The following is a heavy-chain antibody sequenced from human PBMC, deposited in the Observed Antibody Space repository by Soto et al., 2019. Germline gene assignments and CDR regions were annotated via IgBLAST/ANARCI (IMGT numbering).Heavy chain of an antibody. CDR3: SRQGFGELHGLVDV. D-gene: IGHD3-10*01. J-gene: IGHJ6*02. CDR1: GGSLRSYY. Sequence: QVQLQESGPRLVKPSETLSLTCTVSGGSLRSYYCSWFRQPPGKGLEWVGYINYSGGTFYNHSLKSRVTMSVETSNNQYSLMVNSVTATATAVYYCSRQGFGELHGLVDVWGQGTTVTVSS. V-gene: IGHV4-59*08. CDR2: INYSGGT.